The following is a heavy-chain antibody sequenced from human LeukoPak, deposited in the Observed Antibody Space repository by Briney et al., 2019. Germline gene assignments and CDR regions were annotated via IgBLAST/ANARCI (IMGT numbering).Heavy chain of an antibody. CDR1: GFTFSSYA. CDR2: ISGSGGST. CDR3: ARPAVAYDILTGYFDY. J-gene: IGHJ4*02. D-gene: IGHD3-9*01. V-gene: IGHV3-23*01. Sequence: GGSLRLSCAASGFTFSSYAMSWVRQAPGKGLEWVSAISGSGGSTYYADSVKGRFTISRDNAKNSLYLQMNSLRAEDTAVYYCARPAVAYDILTGYFDYWGQGTLVTVSS.